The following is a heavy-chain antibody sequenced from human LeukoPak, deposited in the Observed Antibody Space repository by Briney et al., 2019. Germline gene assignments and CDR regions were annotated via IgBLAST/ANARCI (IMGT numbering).Heavy chain of an antibody. CDR3: ARDGYRIAAAKYYMDV. J-gene: IGHJ6*03. D-gene: IGHD6-13*01. CDR1: GYTFTGYY. CDR2: INPNSGGT. Sequence: ASVKVSCKASGYTFTGYYMHWVRQAPGQGLEWMGWINPNSGGTNYAQKFQGRVTMTRDTSISTVYMVLSSLRSEDTAVYYCARDGYRIAAAKYYMDVWGKGTTVTVSS. V-gene: IGHV1-2*02.